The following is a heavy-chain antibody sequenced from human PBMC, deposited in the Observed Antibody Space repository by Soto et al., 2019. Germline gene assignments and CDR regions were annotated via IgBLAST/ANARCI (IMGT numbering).Heavy chain of an antibody. D-gene: IGHD6-13*01. CDR1: GFTFSSYA. J-gene: IGHJ6*02. CDR3: ARAPSSSWSTYYYYGMDV. Sequence: VQLVESGGGVVQPGRSLRLSCAASGFTFSSYAMSWVRQAPGKGLEWVSAISGSGGSTYYADSVKGRFTISRDNSKNTLYLQMNSLRAEDTAVYYCARAPSSSWSTYYYYGMDVWGQGTTVTVSS. V-gene: IGHV3-23*04. CDR2: ISGSGGST.